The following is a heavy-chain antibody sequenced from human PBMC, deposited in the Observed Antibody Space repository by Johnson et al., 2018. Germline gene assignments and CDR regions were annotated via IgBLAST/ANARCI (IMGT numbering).Heavy chain of an antibody. J-gene: IGHJ1*01. Sequence: VQLVESGGGLVQPGGSXRLSCAASGFTFSSYAMSWVRQAPGKGLEWVPAITGSGGRTYPADSVKGRFTIHRDNSKTTLYLQMNSLRVDDTAVYYCAGARGVPAADLVEYCQHWGQGTLVTVSS. CDR3: AGARGVPAADLVEYCQH. CDR1: GFTFSSYA. CDR2: ITGSGGRT. V-gene: IGHV3-23*04. D-gene: IGHD2-2*01.